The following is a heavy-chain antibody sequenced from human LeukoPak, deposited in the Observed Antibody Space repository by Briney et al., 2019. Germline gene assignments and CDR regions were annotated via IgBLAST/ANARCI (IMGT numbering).Heavy chain of an antibody. CDR2: IRYDGSNK. CDR3: AKDHGWELDGSGEYYFYYFMDV. J-gene: IGHJ6*03. CDR1: GFAFSASG. D-gene: IGHD1-26*01. V-gene: IGHV3-30*02. Sequence: GGSLRLSCAACGFAFSASGMHWVRQAPGKGLDCVAFIRYDGSNKYYADSVKGRFTISRDNSKSTLYLLMNSLRAEDTAVYYCAKDHGWELDGSGEYYFYYFMDVWGKGTTVTISS.